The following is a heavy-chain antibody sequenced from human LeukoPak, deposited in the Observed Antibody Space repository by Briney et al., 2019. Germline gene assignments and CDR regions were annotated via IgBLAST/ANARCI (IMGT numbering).Heavy chain of an antibody. CDR1: GFTFSSYA. V-gene: IGHV3-23*01. CDR2: ISGGGATT. CDR3: AKYAVAGTGNWFDP. Sequence: GGSLRLSREASGFTFSSYAMSWVRQAPGQGLEWVSSISGGGATTYYADSVKGRFTISRDKSKNTLHLQMNSLRDEDTAVYYCAKYAVAGTGNWFDPWGQGTLVTVSS. D-gene: IGHD6-19*01. J-gene: IGHJ5*02.